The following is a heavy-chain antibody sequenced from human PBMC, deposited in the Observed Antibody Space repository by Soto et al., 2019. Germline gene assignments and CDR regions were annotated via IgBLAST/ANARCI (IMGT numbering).Heavy chain of an antibody. Sequence: SETLSVTCAVDGGYFRGYYWTWIRKPPGTGLEWIGEINHSGSTNYNPSLKSRVTISVDTSKNQFSLKLTSVTAADTAVYYCARDKITGLFDYWGQGTLVTVSS. V-gene: IGHV4-34*01. CDR2: INHSGST. CDR1: GGYFRGYY. D-gene: IGHD2-8*02. J-gene: IGHJ4*02. CDR3: ARDKITGLFDY.